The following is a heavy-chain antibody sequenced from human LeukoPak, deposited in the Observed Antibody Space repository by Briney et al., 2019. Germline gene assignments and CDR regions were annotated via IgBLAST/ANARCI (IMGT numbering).Heavy chain of an antibody. Sequence: GASVKVSCKASGYTFTSYAMHWLRQAPGQRLEWMGCINVGNGNTKYSQKFQDRVTITRYTSASTAYMELSRLRSEDTAVYYCARALLHYYTSGSYHNGPFDYWGQGSLVTVSS. CDR2: INVGNGNT. J-gene: IGHJ4*02. V-gene: IGHV1-3*01. CDR3: ARALLHYYTSGSYHNGPFDY. CDR1: GYTFTSYA. D-gene: IGHD3-10*01.